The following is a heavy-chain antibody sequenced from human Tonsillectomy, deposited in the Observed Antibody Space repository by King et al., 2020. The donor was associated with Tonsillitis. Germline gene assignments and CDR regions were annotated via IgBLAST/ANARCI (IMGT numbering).Heavy chain of an antibody. Sequence: QLVQSGAEVKKLGESLKISCKGSGYSFTSYWIGWVRQMPGKGLEWMGIIYPGDSDTRYSPSFQGQVTISADKSISTAYLQWSSLKASDTAMYYCARPRHCGGDCYSHYYFDYWGQGTLVTVSS. CDR1: GYSFTSYW. J-gene: IGHJ4*02. CDR2: IYPGDSDT. V-gene: IGHV5-51*01. D-gene: IGHD2-21*02. CDR3: ARPRHCGGDCYSHYYFDY.